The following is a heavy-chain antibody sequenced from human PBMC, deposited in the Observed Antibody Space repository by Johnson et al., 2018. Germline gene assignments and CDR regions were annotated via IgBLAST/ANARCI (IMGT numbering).Heavy chain of an antibody. D-gene: IGHD3-10*01. V-gene: IGHV3-7*01. CDR2: INQDGSEK. CDR3: GRPSGLYYYAMGV. CDR1: GFTFSSYW. Sequence: VQLVESGGGLVQPGGSLRISCAASGFTFSSYWMSWVRQAPGKGLEWVANINQDGSEKYYVDSVKGRFTISRDNAKNSLYLQMNSLRAEDMAVYYCGRPSGLYYYAMGVWGQGTTVTVSS. J-gene: IGHJ6*02.